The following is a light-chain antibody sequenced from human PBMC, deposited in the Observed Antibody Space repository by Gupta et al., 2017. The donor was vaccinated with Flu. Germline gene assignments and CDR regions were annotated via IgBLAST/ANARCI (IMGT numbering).Light chain of an antibody. J-gene: IGKJ5*01. CDR3: QQYYSTPT. CDR1: RSVLSTSSNKNF. Sequence: NCKSNRSVLSTSSNKNFLAWFQHKLGQPPRLLIHSASSREVGVPSRFSGGGSGTDFTLTINSLQTEDVAIYYCQQYYSTPTFGPGTRLEMK. V-gene: IGKV4-1*01. CDR2: SAS.